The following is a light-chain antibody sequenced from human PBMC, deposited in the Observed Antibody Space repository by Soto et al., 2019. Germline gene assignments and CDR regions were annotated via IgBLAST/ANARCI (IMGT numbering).Light chain of an antibody. V-gene: IGLV2-14*01. CDR3: SSYTTILYA. J-gene: IGLJ1*01. CDR1: SSDIGAYDY. Sequence: QSALTQPASVSGSPGQSITISCTGTSSDIGAYDYVSWYQHHPGKAPKLMIYDVSNRPSGVSNRFSGSKSGNTASLTISGLQADDEADYYCSSYTTILYAFGTGTKLTVL. CDR2: DVS.